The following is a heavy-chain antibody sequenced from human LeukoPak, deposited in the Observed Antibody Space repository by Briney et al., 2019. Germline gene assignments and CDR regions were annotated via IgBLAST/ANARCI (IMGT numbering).Heavy chain of an antibody. V-gene: IGHV3-11*01. D-gene: IGHD4-17*01. CDR2: ISVSGTTM. J-gene: IGHJ4*02. Sequence: PGGSLRLSCATSGFTFTDYYMSWIRQAPGKGLEWVSYISVSGTTMYYADSVKGRFTLSRDNAKNSLYLQMNSLRAEDTAVYYCARVGWLHQGDYVAFDYWGQGALVTVSS. CDR3: ARVGWLHQGDYVAFDY. CDR1: GFTFTDYY.